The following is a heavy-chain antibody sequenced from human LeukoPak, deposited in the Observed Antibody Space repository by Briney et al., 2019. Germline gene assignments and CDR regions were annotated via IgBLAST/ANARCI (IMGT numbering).Heavy chain of an antibody. D-gene: IGHD6-13*01. CDR2: ISGSGGST. J-gene: IGHJ4*02. Sequence: GALRLSCAASGFTFSSYAMSWVRQAPGKGLEWVSAISGSGGSTYYADSVKGRFTISRDNSKNTLYLQMNSLRAEDTAVYYCAKALYSSSWFSDYWGQGTLVTVSS. CDR3: AKALYSSSWFSDY. CDR1: GFTFSSYA. V-gene: IGHV3-23*01.